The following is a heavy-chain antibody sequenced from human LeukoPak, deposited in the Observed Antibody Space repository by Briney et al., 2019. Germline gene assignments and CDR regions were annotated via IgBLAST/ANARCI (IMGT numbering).Heavy chain of an antibody. CDR1: GFTFSSYG. D-gene: IGHD6-13*01. CDR2: IWYDGSNK. V-gene: IGHV3-33*01. J-gene: IGHJ4*02. Sequence: GGSLRLSCAASGFTFSSYGMHWVRQAPGKGLEWVAVIWYDGSNKYYADSVKGRFTISRDNSKNTLYLQMNSLRAEDTAVYYCARDAAVGAAGTQSDYWGQGTLVTVSS. CDR3: ARDAAVGAAGTQSDY.